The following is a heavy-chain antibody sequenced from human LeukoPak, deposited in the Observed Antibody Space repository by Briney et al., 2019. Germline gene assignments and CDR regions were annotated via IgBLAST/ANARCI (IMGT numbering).Heavy chain of an antibody. V-gene: IGHV3-21*06. Sequence: GGSLRLSCAASGFTFTSYNMNWVRQAPGKGLEWVSSITSSSSYISYADSVKGRFTISRDNAKNSLYLQMDSLRVEDTAVYYCARVWGGYYYYMDVWGKGTTVTVSS. CDR3: ARVWGGYYYYMDV. CDR2: ITSSSSYI. D-gene: IGHD3-16*01. J-gene: IGHJ6*03. CDR1: GFTFTSYN.